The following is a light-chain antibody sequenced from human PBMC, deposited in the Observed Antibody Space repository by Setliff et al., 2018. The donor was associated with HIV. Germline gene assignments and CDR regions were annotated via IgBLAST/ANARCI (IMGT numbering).Light chain of an antibody. CDR3: SSYTGSSTLV. V-gene: IGLV2-14*01. CDR2: EVS. Sequence: QSALTQPASVSGSPGQSITISCTGTSSDVGGYNYVSWYQQHPGKAPKLMIYEVSNRPSGVSNRFSGSKSGTTASLTISGLQAEDEADYYCSSYTGSSTLVFGTGTRSPS. CDR1: SSDVGGYNY. J-gene: IGLJ1*01.